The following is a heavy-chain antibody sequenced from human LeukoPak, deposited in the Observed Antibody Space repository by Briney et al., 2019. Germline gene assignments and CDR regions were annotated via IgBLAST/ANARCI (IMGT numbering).Heavy chain of an antibody. V-gene: IGHV3-23*01. D-gene: IGHD6-19*01. CDR1: GFTFSSYG. J-gene: IGHJ4*02. Sequence: PGGSLRLSCAASGFTFSSYGMSWVRQAPGKGLEWVSGISGSGGSTYYADSVKGRFTISRDNSKNTLFLQVNSLRAEDTAMYYCAKDHRTAVHGTDFDYWGQGTLVTVSS. CDR2: ISGSGGST. CDR3: AKDHRTAVHGTDFDY.